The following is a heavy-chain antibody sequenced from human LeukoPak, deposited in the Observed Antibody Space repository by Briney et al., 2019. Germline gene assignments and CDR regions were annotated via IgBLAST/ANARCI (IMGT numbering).Heavy chain of an antibody. CDR1: GFTFSSYG. CDR2: ISYDSRNT. V-gene: IGHV3-30*18. Sequence: HAARSLRLSCSASGFTFSSYGMHWVRQAPGKGLAWVAVISYDSRNTYYADSVKGRFTISRDNSNYALDLQMNSLRAEDTAVYYCAKDVTRVPKLGLFDYGGRGTLVTV. D-gene: IGHD1-26*01. CDR3: AKDVTRVPKLGLFDY. J-gene: IGHJ4*02.